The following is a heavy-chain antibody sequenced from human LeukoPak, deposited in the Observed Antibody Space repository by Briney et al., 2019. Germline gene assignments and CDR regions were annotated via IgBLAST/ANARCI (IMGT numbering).Heavy chain of an antibody. D-gene: IGHD6-13*01. CDR3: ARGPDLSIAAAGTFDY. V-gene: IGHV4-34*01. Sequence: SETLSLTSAVYGGSFSGYYWSWIRQPPGKGLEWIGEINHSGSTNYNPSLKSRVTISVDTSKNQFSLKLSSVTAADTAVYYCARGPDLSIAAAGTFDYWGQGTLVTVSS. CDR1: GGSFSGYY. CDR2: INHSGST. J-gene: IGHJ4*02.